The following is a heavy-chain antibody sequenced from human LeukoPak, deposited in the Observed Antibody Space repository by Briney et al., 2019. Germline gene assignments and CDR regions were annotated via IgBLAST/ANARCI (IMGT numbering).Heavy chain of an antibody. CDR3: ARSVVAATIHDY. V-gene: IGHV3-21*01. CDR1: GFAFDDYG. CDR2: ISSSSSYI. Sequence: PGGTLRLSCAASGFAFDDYGMSWVRQAPGKGLEWVSSISSSSSYIYYADSVKGRCTISRDNATNSLYLLMNSLIAEDTAVYYCARSVVAATIHDYWGQGTLVTVSS. J-gene: IGHJ4*02. D-gene: IGHD2-15*01.